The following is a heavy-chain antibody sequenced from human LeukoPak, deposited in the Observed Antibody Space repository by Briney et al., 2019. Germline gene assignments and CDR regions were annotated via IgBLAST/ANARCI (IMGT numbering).Heavy chain of an antibody. CDR2: IYWNDDK. D-gene: IGHD6-13*01. V-gene: IGHV2-5*01. CDR1: GFSLSTSGVG. Sequence: SGPTLVNPTQTLTLTCTFSGFSLSTSGVGVGWIRQPPGKALEWLALIYWNDDKRYSPSLKSRLTITKDTAKNQVVLTMTNMDPVDTATYYCAHNCDAPSKSSSWYPAFDIWGQGTMVTVSS. CDR3: AHNCDAPSKSSSWYPAFDI. J-gene: IGHJ3*02.